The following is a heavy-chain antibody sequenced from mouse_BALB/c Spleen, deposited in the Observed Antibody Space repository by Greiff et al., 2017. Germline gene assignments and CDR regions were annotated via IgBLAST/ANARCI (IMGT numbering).Heavy chain of an antibody. J-gene: IGHJ2*01. Sequence: VQLQQSGAELVKPGASVKLSCKASGYTFTSYYMYWVKQRPGQGLEWIGEINPSNGGTNFNEKFKSKATLTVDKSSSTAYMQLSSLTSEDSAVYYCTRGDGNYGGDYWGQGTTLTVSS. CDR2: INPSNGGT. V-gene: IGHV1S81*02. D-gene: IGHD2-1*01. CDR1: GYTFTSYY. CDR3: TRGDGNYGGDY.